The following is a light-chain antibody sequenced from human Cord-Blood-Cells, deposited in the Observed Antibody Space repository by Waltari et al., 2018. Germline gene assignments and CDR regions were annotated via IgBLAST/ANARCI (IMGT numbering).Light chain of an antibody. Sequence: EIVLTQSAATLSLTPGERAPLSCRDSQRVSSDLAWYHQKPGQAPRLLIYDASNRGTGIPARFSDSGSGTDFALTISGREPEDFAVYYCQQRSNWPPLTFGGGTEVEIK. J-gene: IGKJ4*01. CDR3: QQRSNWPPLT. V-gene: IGKV3-11*01. CDR1: QRVSSD. CDR2: DAS.